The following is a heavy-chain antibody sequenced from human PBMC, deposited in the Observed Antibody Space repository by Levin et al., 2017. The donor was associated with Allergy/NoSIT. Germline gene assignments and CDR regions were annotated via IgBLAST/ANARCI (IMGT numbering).Heavy chain of an antibody. D-gene: IGHD6-19*01. CDR3: ARVRFRTSGWYGY. CDR2: INHSGST. Sequence: SETLSLTCAVYGGSFSGYYWSWIRQPPGKGLEWIGEINHSGSTNYNPSLKSRVTISVDTSKNQFSLKLSSVTAADTAVYYCARVRFRTSGWYGYWGQGTLVTVSS. CDR1: GGSFSGYY. V-gene: IGHV4-34*01. J-gene: IGHJ4*02.